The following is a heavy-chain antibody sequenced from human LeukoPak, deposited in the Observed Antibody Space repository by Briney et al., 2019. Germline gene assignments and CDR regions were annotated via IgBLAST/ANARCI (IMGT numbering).Heavy chain of an antibody. CDR1: GFTFSSHG. J-gene: IGHJ4*02. CDR3: ARDLGGAMIVVV. CDR2: ISSSGGNT. D-gene: IGHD3-22*01. Sequence: GGTLRLSCAASGFTFSSHGMSWVRQTPGKGLEWVSTISSSGGNTYYADSVKGRFTISRDNSKNTLYLQMNSLRAEDTAIYYCARDLGGAMIVVVGGQGTLVTVSS. V-gene: IGHV3-23*01.